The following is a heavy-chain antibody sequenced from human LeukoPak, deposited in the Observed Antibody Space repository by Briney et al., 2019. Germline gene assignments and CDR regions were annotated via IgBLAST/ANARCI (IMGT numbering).Heavy chain of an antibody. CDR3: ARDQYYYDRSGYPVNWFDS. CDR2: IYTTGST. D-gene: IGHD3-22*01. CDR1: GGSVSSGSNY. J-gene: IGHJ5*01. V-gene: IGHV4-61*02. Sequence: SETLSLTCTVSGGSVSSGSNYWSWIRQPAGKGLEWIGRIYTTGSTNYNPSLKSRVTMSVDTSKNQFSLKLSSVTAADTAVYYCARDQYYYDRSGYPVNWFDSWGQGTLVTVSS.